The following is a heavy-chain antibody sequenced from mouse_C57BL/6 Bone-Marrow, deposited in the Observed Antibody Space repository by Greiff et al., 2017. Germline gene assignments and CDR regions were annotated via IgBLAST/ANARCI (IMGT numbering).Heavy chain of an antibody. V-gene: IGHV1-82*01. CDR1: GYAFSSSW. J-gene: IGHJ2*01. Sequence: QVQLQQSGPELVKPGASVKISCKASGYAFSSSWMNWVKQRPGKGLEWIGRIYPGDGDTNYNGKFKGKATLTADKSSSTAYMQLRSLTSEDSAVYFCARSPYYGISFFDYWGQGTTLTVSS. D-gene: IGHD1-1*01. CDR3: ARSPYYGISFFDY. CDR2: IYPGDGDT.